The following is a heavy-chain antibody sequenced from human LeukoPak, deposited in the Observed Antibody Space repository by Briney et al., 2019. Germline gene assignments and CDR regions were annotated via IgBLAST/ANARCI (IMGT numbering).Heavy chain of an antibody. CDR2: FDPEDGET. D-gene: IGHD3-10*01. CDR3: AREAQNGSGREAFDI. Sequence: ASVKVSCKVSGSTLTELSMHWVRQAPGEGLEWMGGFDPEDGETIYAQKFQGRVTMTEDTSTDTAYMELSSLRSEDTAVYYCAREAQNGSGREAFDIWGQGTMVTVSS. V-gene: IGHV1-24*01. J-gene: IGHJ3*02. CDR1: GSTLTELS.